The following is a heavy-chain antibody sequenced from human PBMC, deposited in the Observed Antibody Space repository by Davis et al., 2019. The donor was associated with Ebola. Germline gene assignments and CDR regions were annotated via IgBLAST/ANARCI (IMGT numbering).Heavy chain of an antibody. V-gene: IGHV3-48*02. J-gene: IGHJ3*01. D-gene: IGHD4-17*01. CDR1: GFTCSSYS. CDR3: ARLYDYGDFFDNGAFDV. CDR2: INTIGNTI. Sequence: GESLKISCAASGFTCSSYSMNWVRQAPGKGLELISYINTIGNTIYYADSVKGRFTISRDHAKNSLSLQMSSLRDEDTAVYYCARLYDYGDFFDNGAFDVWGQGIMVTVSS.